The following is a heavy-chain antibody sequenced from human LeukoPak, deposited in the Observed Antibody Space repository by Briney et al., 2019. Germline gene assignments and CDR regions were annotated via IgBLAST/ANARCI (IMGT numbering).Heavy chain of an antibody. CDR2: ISSSSSYI. D-gene: IGHD2-15*01. J-gene: IGHJ4*02. CDR1: GFTVSSNY. V-gene: IGHV3-21*01. Sequence: GGSLRLSCAASGFTVSSNYMSWVRQAPGKGLEWVSSISSSSSYIYYADSVKGRFTISRDNAKNSLYLQMNSLRAEDTAVYYRARAWWVGPTLFDYWGQGTLVTVSS. CDR3: ARAWWVGPTLFDY.